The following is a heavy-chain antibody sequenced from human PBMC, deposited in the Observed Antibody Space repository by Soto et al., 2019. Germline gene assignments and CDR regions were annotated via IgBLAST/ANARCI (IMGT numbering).Heavy chain of an antibody. CDR2: ISGSGGST. Sequence: EVQLLESGGGLVQPGGSLRLSCAASGFTFSRYAMSWVLQAPGKGLEWVSAISGSGGSTYYADSVKGRFTISRDNSKNPLYLQMNSLRAEDTAVYYWGKGGVQLVESFGGQGTLVTVSS. D-gene: IGHD6-13*01. V-gene: IGHV3-23*01. J-gene: IGHJ4*02. CDR1: GFTFSRYA. CDR3: GKGGVQLVESF.